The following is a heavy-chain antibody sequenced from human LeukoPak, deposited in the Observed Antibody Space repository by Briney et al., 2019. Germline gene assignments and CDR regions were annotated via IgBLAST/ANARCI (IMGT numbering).Heavy chain of an antibody. CDR3: TRLWRPNDYYDTSGYFDDGFDI. CDR2: INTHSGGT. D-gene: IGHD3-22*01. Sequence: ASVTVSCKASGYTFTGYYMHWVRQAPGQGLEWMGWINTHSGGTNYAQKFEDRVTMTRDTSISTGYMELRSLRSDDTAIYYCTRLWRPNDYYDTSGYFDDGFDIWGQGTMVTVSS. V-gene: IGHV1-2*02. CDR1: GYTFTGYY. J-gene: IGHJ3*02.